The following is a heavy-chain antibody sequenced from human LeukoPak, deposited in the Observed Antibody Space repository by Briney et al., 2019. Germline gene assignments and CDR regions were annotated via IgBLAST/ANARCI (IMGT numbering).Heavy chain of an antibody. J-gene: IGHJ4*02. CDR3: AKGDSSGYLDY. D-gene: IGHD3-3*01. CDR2: ISGSGGST. Sequence: GGSLRLSCTVSGFTLSSYEMSWIRQAPGKGLEWVSAISGSGGSTYYADSVKGRFTISRDNSKNTLYLQMNSLRAEDTAVYYCAKGDSSGYLDYWGQGTLVTVSS. CDR1: GFTLSSYE. V-gene: IGHV3-23*01.